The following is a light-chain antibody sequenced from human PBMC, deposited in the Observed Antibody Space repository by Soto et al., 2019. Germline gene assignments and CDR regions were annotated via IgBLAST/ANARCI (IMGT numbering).Light chain of an antibody. V-gene: IGKV1-39*01. CDR2: DAS. CDR1: QNINNY. CDR3: QQSYSTPSWT. Sequence: DIQMTQSPSSLSASVGDRVTITCQASQNINNYLNWYQQKPGRAPKLMIYDASNLEAGVPSRFRGSGSGTDFTLTISSLQPEDFATYYCQQSYSTPSWTFGQGTKVDIK. J-gene: IGKJ1*01.